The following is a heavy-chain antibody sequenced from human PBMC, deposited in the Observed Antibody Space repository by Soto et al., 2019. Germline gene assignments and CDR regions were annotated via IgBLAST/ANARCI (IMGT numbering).Heavy chain of an antibody. CDR3: ARGINAGVDY. D-gene: IGHD3-10*01. J-gene: IGHJ4*02. V-gene: IGHV1-8*02. CDR2: MRPNTGHS. CDR1: GYTFTDLD. Sequence: ASVKVSCKASGYTFTDLDINWVRQTTEQGLEWMGWMRPNTGHSGLAHKFQGRLTLTRDTSINTAYMELSSLRSEDTAIYYCARGINAGVDYWGQGTPVTVSS.